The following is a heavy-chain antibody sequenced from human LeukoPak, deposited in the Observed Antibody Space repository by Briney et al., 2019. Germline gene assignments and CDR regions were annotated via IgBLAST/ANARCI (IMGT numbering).Heavy chain of an antibody. V-gene: IGHV3-9*01. Sequence: GGSLRLSCAASGFTFDDYAMHWVRQAPGKGLEWVSGISWNSGSIGYADSVKGRFTISRDNAKNSLYLQMNSLRAEDTALYYCAKGGDYDILTGYYTGGYFDYWGQGTLVTVSS. J-gene: IGHJ4*02. CDR1: GFTFDDYA. CDR2: ISWNSGSI. CDR3: AKGGDYDILTGYYTGGYFDY. D-gene: IGHD3-9*01.